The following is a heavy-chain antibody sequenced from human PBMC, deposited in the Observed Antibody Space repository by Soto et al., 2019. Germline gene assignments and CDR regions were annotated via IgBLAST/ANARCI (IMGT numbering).Heavy chain of an antibody. CDR1: GYTFTGYD. J-gene: IGHJ6*02. V-gene: IGHV1-8*01. Sequence: HVQVMQSGAEVKKPGASVKVSCRASGYTFTGYDINWVRQATGQGLEWMGWMNPNSGNTGYAQKFQGRVTMIRNTSISTAYMELSSLRSEDTAVYYCAREKTSYGMDVWGQGTTVTVSS. CDR2: MNPNSGNT. CDR3: AREKTSYGMDV.